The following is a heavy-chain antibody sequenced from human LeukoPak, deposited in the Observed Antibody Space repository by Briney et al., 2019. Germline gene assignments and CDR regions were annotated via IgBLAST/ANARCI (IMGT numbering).Heavy chain of an antibody. CDR2: IYHSGST. CDR1: GGPISSTNW. CDR3: ARGSPRNYYGMDV. Sequence: SETLSLTCAVSGGPISSTNWWSWVRQPPGKGLEWIGEIYHSGSTNYNPSLRSRITISVDKSKDQFSLRLSSVTAADTAVYYCARGSPRNYYGMDVWGQGTTVTVSS. V-gene: IGHV4-4*02. J-gene: IGHJ6*02.